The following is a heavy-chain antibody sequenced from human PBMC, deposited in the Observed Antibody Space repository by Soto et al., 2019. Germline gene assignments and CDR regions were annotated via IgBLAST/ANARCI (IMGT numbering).Heavy chain of an antibody. Sequence: QVQVVQSGAEVKKPGDSVKVSCRAPGYTFTGHAIHWVRQAPGQSLEWMGWNDGGDGRTQYAQRFQGRITLTRDTSAITAYMELRSLTSEDTAVYYCAREAGRTGYLDYWGQGTLVTVSS. V-gene: IGHV1-3*01. CDR3: AREAGRTGYLDY. D-gene: IGHD7-27*01. J-gene: IGHJ4*02. CDR2: NDGGDGRT. CDR1: GYTFTGHA.